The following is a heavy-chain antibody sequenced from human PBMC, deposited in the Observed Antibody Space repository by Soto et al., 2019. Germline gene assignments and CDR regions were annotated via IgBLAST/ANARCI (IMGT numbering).Heavy chain of an antibody. J-gene: IGHJ3*02. V-gene: IGHV1-69*13. CDR1: GGTFSSYA. CDR2: IIPIFGTA. D-gene: IGHD3-22*01. Sequence: SVKVSCKASGGTFSSYAISWVRQAPGQGLEWMGGIIPIFGTANYAQKFQGRVTITADESTSTAYKELSSLRSEDTAVYYCARRSLDYYDSSGPLFDAFDIWGQGTMVT. CDR3: ARRSLDYYDSSGPLFDAFDI.